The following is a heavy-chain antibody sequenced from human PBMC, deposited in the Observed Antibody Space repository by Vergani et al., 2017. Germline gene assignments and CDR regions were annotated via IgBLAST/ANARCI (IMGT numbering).Heavy chain of an antibody. J-gene: IGHJ6*02. V-gene: IGHV3-73*02. Sequence: EVQLVESGGGLVQPGGSLKLSCAASGFTFSGSAMHWVRQASGKGLEWVGRIRSKANSYATAYAASVKGRFTISRDDSKNTAYLQMNSLKTEDTAVYYCTRHVTTYYDFWSGYYADYGMDVWGQGP. D-gene: IGHD3-3*01. CDR3: TRHVTTYYDFWSGYYADYGMDV. CDR1: GFTFSGSA. CDR2: IRSKANSYAT.